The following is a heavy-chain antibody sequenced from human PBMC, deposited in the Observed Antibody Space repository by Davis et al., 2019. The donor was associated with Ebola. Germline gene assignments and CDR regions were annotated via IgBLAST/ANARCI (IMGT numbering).Heavy chain of an antibody. Sequence: AASVKVPCKASGYTFTSYALHWVRQAPGQRLEWMGWINAGNGYTKYSQNFQDRVTITRDTSASTAYMELSSLRSEDTAVYYCARAAKLGGMDVWGQGSTVTVSS. CDR2: INAGNGYT. CDR3: ARAAKLGGMDV. V-gene: IGHV1-3*01. CDR1: GYTFTSYA. J-gene: IGHJ6*02. D-gene: IGHD7-27*01.